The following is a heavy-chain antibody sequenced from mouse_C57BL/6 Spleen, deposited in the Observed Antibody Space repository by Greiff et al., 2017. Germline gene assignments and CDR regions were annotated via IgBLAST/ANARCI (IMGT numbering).Heavy chain of an antibody. J-gene: IGHJ4*01. CDR1: GYTFTSYW. CDR3: ARRGDSAGYGYAMGY. D-gene: IGHD3-2*02. Sequence: VQLQQPGAELVKPGASVKLSRKASGYTFTSYWMHWVKQRPGQGLEWIGMIHPNSGSTNYNEKFKSKATLTVDKSSSTAYMQLSSLTSEDSAVYYCARRGDSAGYGYAMGYWGQGTSVTNSS. CDR2: IHPNSGST. V-gene: IGHV1-64*01.